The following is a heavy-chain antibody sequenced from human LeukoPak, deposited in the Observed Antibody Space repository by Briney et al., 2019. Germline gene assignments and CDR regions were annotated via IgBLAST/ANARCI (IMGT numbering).Heavy chain of an antibody. CDR2: IYSGGST. J-gene: IGHJ4*02. CDR3: ARDPLVVTASEENFDY. CDR1: GFTVSSNY. V-gene: IGHV3-66*01. Sequence: GGSLTLSCAASGFTVSSNYMSWVRQAPGKGLEWVSVIYSGGSTYYADSGKGRFTISRDNSKNTLYLQMTSLRAEDTAVYYCARDPLVVTASEENFDYSGQGTLVTVSS. D-gene: IGHD2-21*02.